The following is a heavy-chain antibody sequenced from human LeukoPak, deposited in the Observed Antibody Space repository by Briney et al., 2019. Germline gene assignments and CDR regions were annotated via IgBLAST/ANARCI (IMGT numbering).Heavy chain of an antibody. J-gene: IGHJ4*02. D-gene: IGHD3-22*01. CDR1: GGSISSTTHY. V-gene: IGHV4-39*01. CDR2: ISYGGNT. CDR3: ARHAFYYDITGYYYYFDY. Sequence: SETLSLTCTVSGGSISSTTHYWGWIRQPPGKGLEWIGTISYGGNTYSNPSLKSRVTISVDTSKNQFSLKLSSVTAADTAVYYCARHAFYYDITGYYYYFDYWGQGTLVTVSS.